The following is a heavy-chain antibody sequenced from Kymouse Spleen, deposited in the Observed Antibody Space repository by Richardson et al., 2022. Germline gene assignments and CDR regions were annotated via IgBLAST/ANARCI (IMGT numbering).Heavy chain of an antibody. CDR3: TTDLYDILTGFDY. J-gene: IGHJ4*02. CDR2: IKSKTDGGTT. Sequence: EVQLVESGGGLVKPGGSLRLSCAASGFTFSNAWMSWVRQAPGKGLEWVGRIKSKTDGGTTDYAAPVKGRFTISRDDSKNTLYLQMNSLKTEDTAVYYCTTDLYDILTGFDYWGQGTLVTVSS. V-gene: IGHV3-15*01. D-gene: IGHD3-9*01. CDR1: GFTFSNAW.